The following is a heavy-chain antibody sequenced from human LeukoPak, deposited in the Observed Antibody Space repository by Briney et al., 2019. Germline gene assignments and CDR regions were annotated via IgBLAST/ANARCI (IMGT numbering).Heavy chain of an antibody. Sequence: ASVKVSCKASGYTFTSYYMHWVRQAPGQGLEWMGIINPSGGSTSYAQKFQGRVTMTRDTSTSPVYMELSSLRSEDTAVYYCARSRGKGVRPLAPFDYWGQGTLVTVSS. J-gene: IGHJ4*02. V-gene: IGHV1-46*01. CDR3: ARSRGKGVRPLAPFDY. CDR1: GYTFTSYY. CDR2: INPSGGST. D-gene: IGHD3-10*01.